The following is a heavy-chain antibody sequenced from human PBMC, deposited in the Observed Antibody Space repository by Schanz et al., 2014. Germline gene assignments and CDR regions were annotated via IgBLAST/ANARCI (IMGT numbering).Heavy chain of an antibody. V-gene: IGHV3-23*01. CDR2: ISGSGAST. CDR1: GFTFSSYW. Sequence: EVQLLESGGGLIQPGGSLRLSCAASGFTFSSYWMHWVRQVPGKGLVWVSGISGSGASTYYADSVKGRFTISRDNSKNTLFLQMNSLRVEDSAIYYCAASSGWHPSTDYWGQGTLVTVSS. J-gene: IGHJ4*02. D-gene: IGHD6-19*01. CDR3: AASSGWHPSTDY.